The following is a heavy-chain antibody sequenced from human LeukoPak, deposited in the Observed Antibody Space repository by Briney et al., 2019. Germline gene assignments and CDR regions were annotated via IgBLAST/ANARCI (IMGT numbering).Heavy chain of an antibody. CDR3: ASGYCSSTSCYTGIGYFQH. J-gene: IGHJ1*01. CDR2: IIPIFGTA. Sequence: SVKVSCKASGGTFSSYAISWVRQAPGQGLEWMGGIIPIFGTANYAQKFQGRVTITADESTSTAYTELSSLRSEDTAVYYCASGYCSSTSCYTGIGYFQHWGQGTLVTVSS. D-gene: IGHD2-2*02. CDR1: GGTFSSYA. V-gene: IGHV1-69*01.